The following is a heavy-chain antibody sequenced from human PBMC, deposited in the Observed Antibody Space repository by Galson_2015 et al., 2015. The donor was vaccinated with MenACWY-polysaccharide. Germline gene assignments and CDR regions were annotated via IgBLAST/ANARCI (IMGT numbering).Heavy chain of an antibody. CDR1: GFTFSSYA. Sequence: SLRLSCAASGFTFSSYAMSWVRQAPGKGLEWVSAISGGERSIYYADSLKGRFRLSRDNAKNSLYLQMNSLRAEDTAVYYCANWRWLPHWGQGTLVTVSS. CDR2: ISGGERSI. V-gene: IGHV3-23*01. J-gene: IGHJ4*02. D-gene: IGHD5-24*01. CDR3: ANWRWLPH.